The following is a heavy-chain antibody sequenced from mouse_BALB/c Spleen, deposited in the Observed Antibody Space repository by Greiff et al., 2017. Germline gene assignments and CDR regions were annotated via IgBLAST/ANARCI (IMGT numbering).Heavy chain of an antibody. D-gene: IGHD1-1*01. J-gene: IGHJ4*01. CDR2: IYWDDDK. CDR1: GFSLSTSGMG. Sequence: QVTLKESGPGILQPSQTLSLTCSFSGFSLSTSGMGVSWIRQPSGKGLEWLAHIYWDDDKRYNPSLKSRLTISKDTSSNQVFLKITSVDTADTATYYCARRGYYYGSPSYAMDYWGQGTSVTVSS. CDR3: ARRGYYYGSPSYAMDY. V-gene: IGHV8-12*01.